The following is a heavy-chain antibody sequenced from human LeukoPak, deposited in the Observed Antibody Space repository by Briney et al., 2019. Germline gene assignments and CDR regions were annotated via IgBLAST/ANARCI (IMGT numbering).Heavy chain of an antibody. CDR2: IYTSGST. Sequence: PSETLSLTCTVSGGSISSGSYYWSWIRQPAGKGLEWIGRIYTSGSTNYNPSLKSRVTISVDTSKNQFSLKLTSVTAADTAVYYCARRGAEYGGNSDIDYWGPGSLVTVSS. D-gene: IGHD4-23*01. J-gene: IGHJ4*02. V-gene: IGHV4-61*02. CDR1: GGSISSGSYY. CDR3: ARRGAEYGGNSDIDY.